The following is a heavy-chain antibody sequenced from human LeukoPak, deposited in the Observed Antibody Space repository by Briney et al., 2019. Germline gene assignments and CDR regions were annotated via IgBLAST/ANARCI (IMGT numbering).Heavy chain of an antibody. D-gene: IGHD3-22*01. CDR2: IYSSGST. Sequence: SGTLSLTCRVSGVSISSGSNYWGWIRQPPGKTLEWIGSIYSSGSTYYNSSLKSRVIILIDTAKNHFSLNLSSVTAADTAVYYCARGAIVVVITSYYFDYWGQGTLVTVSS. V-gene: IGHV4-39*07. J-gene: IGHJ4*02. CDR1: GVSISSGSNY. CDR3: ARGAIVVVITSYYFDY.